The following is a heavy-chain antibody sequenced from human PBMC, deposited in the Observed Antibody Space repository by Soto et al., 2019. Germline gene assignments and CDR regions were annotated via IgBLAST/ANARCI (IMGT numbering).Heavy chain of an antibody. CDR1: GFTFSSYC. V-gene: IGHV3-74*01. Sequence: XGSLRLSCAASGFTFSSYCMHWVRQAPGKGLVWVSRINSDGSSTSYADSVKGRFTISRDNAKNTLYLQMNSLRAEDTAVYYCAREWIKLWLHYYYGMDVWGQGTTVTVPS. CDR2: INSDGSST. CDR3: AREWIKLWLHYYYGMDV. J-gene: IGHJ6*02. D-gene: IGHD5-18*01.